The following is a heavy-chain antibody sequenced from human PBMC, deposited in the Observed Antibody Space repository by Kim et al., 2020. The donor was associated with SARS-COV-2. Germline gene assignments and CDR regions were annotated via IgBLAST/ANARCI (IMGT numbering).Heavy chain of an antibody. J-gene: IGHJ6*03. CDR1: GFTFSSYA. CDR2: ISGSGGST. CDR3: AKWGGPLVTMVRGVIITRGYYYYMDV. D-gene: IGHD3-10*01. V-gene: IGHV3-23*01. Sequence: GGSLRLSCAASGFTFSSYAMSWVRQAPGKGLEWVSAISGSGGSTYYADSVKGRFTISRDNSKNTLYLQMNSLRAEDTAVYYCAKWGGPLVTMVRGVIITRGYYYYMDVWGKGTTVTVSS.